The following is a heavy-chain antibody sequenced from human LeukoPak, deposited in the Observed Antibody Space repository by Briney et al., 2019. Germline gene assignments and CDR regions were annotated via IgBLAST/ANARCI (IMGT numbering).Heavy chain of an antibody. D-gene: IGHD2/OR15-2a*01. CDR2: VYYSGST. CDR1: GGSFIGTPHY. J-gene: IGHJ4*02. CDR3: ARNITSGYFDY. Sequence: SETLSLTCSVSGGSFIGTPHYWAWIRQPPGKGLEWIVSVYYSGSTTYSPSLKSRVTISVERSQNQFSLRLTSVTGADTAVYYCARNITSGYFDYWGPGTPVTASS. V-gene: IGHV4-39*01.